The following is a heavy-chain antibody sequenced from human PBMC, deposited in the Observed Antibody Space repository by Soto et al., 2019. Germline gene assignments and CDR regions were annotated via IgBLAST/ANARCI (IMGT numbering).Heavy chain of an antibody. CDR2: IIPIFGTA. D-gene: IGHD4-17*01. CDR1: GVTFSSYA. V-gene: IGHV1-69*13. CDR3: ASSTTVTTLAYYYYYGMDV. J-gene: IGHJ6*02. Sequence: ASVKVSCKASGVTFSSYAISWVRQAPGQGLEWMGGIIPIFGTANYAQKFQGRVTITADESTSTAYMELSSLRSEDTAVYYCASSTTVTTLAYYYYYGMDVWGQGTTVTVSS.